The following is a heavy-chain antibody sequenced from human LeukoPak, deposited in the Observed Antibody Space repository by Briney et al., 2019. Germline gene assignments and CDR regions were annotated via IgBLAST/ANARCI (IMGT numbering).Heavy chain of an antibody. J-gene: IGHJ4*02. Sequence: GASVKVSCKASGYTFTSYGISWVRQAPGQGLEWMGWISAYNGNTNYAQKLQGRVTMTTDTSTSTAYMELRSLRSDDTAVYYCAREGYSSGWYDPTPGPGYFDYWGQGTLVTVSS. V-gene: IGHV1-18*01. D-gene: IGHD6-19*01. CDR3: AREGYSSGWYDPTPGPGYFDY. CDR1: GYTFTSYG. CDR2: ISAYNGNT.